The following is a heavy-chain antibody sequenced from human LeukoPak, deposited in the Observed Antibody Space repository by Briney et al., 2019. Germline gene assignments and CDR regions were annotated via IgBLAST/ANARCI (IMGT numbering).Heavy chain of an antibody. J-gene: IGHJ5*02. CDR3: ARDWATGRDFDP. CDR2: ISSSGSTI. Sequence: GGSLRLSCAASGFTFSSYEMNWVRQAPREGLEWVSYISSSGSTIYYADSVKGRFNISRDNAKHSLYLQMNSLRAEDTGVYYCARDWATGRDFDPWGQGTMVTVSS. CDR1: GFTFSSYE. V-gene: IGHV3-48*03. D-gene: IGHD3-10*01.